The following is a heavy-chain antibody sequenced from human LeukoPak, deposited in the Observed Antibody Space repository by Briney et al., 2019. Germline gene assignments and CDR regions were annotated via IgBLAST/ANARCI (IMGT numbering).Heavy chain of an antibody. CDR1: GFTFSSYG. CDR2: IRYDGSNK. CDR3: AKDPRYCSSTSCYPPGMLRGDFQH. V-gene: IGHV3-30*02. D-gene: IGHD2-2*01. Sequence: GGSLRLSCAASGFTFSSYGMHWVRQAPGKGLEWVAFIRYDGSNKYYADSVKGRFTISRDNSKNTLYLQMNSLRAEDTAVYYCAKDPRYCSSTSCYPPGMLRGDFQHWGQGTLVTVSS. J-gene: IGHJ1*01.